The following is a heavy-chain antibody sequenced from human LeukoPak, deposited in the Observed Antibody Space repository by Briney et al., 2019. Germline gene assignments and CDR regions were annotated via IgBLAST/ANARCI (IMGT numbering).Heavy chain of an antibody. Sequence: ASVKVSCRASGYTFTVSYMHWVRRAPGQGLEWMGWINPNSGGTNSAQKFQGRVTMTTDTSTSTDYMELRSMRSDDTAVYYCAKNKWECSFDSWGQGTLVTVSS. CDR3: AKNKWECSFDS. CDR1: GYTFTVSY. D-gene: IGHD1-26*01. J-gene: IGHJ5*01. V-gene: IGHV1-2*02. CDR2: INPNSGGT.